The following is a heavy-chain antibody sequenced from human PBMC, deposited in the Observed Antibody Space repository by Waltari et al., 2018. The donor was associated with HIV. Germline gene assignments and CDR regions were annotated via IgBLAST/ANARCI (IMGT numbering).Heavy chain of an antibody. CDR1: GFTFSSYG. CDR3: AKEPDYGDYYFDY. V-gene: IGHV3-30*02. D-gene: IGHD4-17*01. CDR2: IRYGGNNK. Sequence: QVQLVESGGGVVQPGGSLRLSCAASGFTFSSYGMHWVRQAPGKGLGWVAFIRYGGNNKYYADSVKGRFTISRDNSKNTLYLQMNSLRAEDTAVYYCAKEPDYGDYYFDYWGQGTLVTVSS. J-gene: IGHJ4*02.